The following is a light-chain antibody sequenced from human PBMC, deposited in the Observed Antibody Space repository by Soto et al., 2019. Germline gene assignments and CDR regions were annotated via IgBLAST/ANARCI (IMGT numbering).Light chain of an antibody. CDR3: QQYNSYTVT. V-gene: IGKV1-5*01. J-gene: IGKJ1*01. Sequence: IQMTQSASTLSASVGDRVTITCRASQSISSWLAWYQQKPGKAPKLLIYDASSLESGVPSRFSGSGSGTEFTLTISSLKHDDFATYDGQQYNSYTVTFGQGTKVDIK. CDR2: DAS. CDR1: QSISSW.